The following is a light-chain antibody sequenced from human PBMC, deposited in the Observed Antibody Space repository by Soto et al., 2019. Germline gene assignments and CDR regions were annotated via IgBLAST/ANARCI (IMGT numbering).Light chain of an antibody. CDR1: QGISSY. J-gene: IGKJ3*01. CDR3: QHRDT. V-gene: IGKV1-9*01. CDR2: AAS. Sequence: DIQLTQSPSFLSASVGDRVTITCRASQGISSYLAWYQQKPGKAPKLLIYAASTLQSGVPSRFSGSGSGTEFTLTIISLQPEDFATYYCQHRDTFGPGTKVDIK.